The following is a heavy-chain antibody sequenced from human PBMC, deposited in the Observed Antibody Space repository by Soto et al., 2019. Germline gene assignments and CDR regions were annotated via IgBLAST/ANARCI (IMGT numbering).Heavy chain of an antibody. CDR2: ISYDGSNK. D-gene: IGHD6-19*01. CDR1: GFTFSSYG. Sequence: QVQLVESGGGVVQPGRSLRLSCAASGFTFSSYGMHWVRQAPGKGLEWVAVISYDGSNKYYADSVKGRFTISRDNSKNTLYLQMNSRRAEDTAVYYCAKAIAVAGYGMDVWGQGTTVTVSS. V-gene: IGHV3-30*18. CDR3: AKAIAVAGYGMDV. J-gene: IGHJ6*02.